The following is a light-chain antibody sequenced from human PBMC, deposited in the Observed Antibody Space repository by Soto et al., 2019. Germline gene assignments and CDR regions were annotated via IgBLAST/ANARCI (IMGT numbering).Light chain of an antibody. CDR1: SSDVGGYNY. V-gene: IGLV2-14*03. J-gene: IGLJ1*01. CDR2: EVS. CDR3: SSYTSTTTRV. Sequence: QSVLTQPACVSGSAGQSITISCTRTSSDVGGYNYVSWYQQHPGKGPKLMIYEVSNRPSGVSNRFSGSKSGNTATLTISGLQAEDEADYYCSSYTSTTTRVFGTGTKVTVL.